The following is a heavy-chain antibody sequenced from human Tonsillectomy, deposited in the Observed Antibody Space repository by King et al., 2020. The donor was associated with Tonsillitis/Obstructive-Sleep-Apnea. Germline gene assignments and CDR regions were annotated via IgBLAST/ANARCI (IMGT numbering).Heavy chain of an antibody. D-gene: IGHD3-22*01. V-gene: IGHV3-23*04. CDR2: ISASGGST. J-gene: IGHJ6*03. CDR1: GFTFSIYA. Sequence: VQLVESGGGLVQPGGSLRLSCAASGFTFSIYAMTWVRRAPGKGLEWVSVISASGGSTYYADSVKGRLPISRDNSKNMVYLQMNSLRAEDTAVYYCAKDSDSSGYYPSNYYYMDVWGKGTTVTVSS. CDR3: AKDSDSSGYYPSNYYYMDV.